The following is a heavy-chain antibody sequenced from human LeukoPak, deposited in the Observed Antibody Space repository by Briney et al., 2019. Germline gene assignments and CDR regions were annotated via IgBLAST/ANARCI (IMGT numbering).Heavy chain of an antibody. D-gene: IGHD5-18*01. V-gene: IGHV3-23*01. CDR2: ISGSGGST. CDR3: AKGVIQLRVTKELLTFDY. Sequence: RAGGSLRLSCAASGFTFSSYAMSWVRQAPGKGLEWVSAISGSGGSTYYADTVKGRFTISRDNSKNTLYLQMNSLRAEDTAVYYCAKGVIQLRVTKELLTFDYWGQGTLVTVSS. CDR1: GFTFSSYA. J-gene: IGHJ4*02.